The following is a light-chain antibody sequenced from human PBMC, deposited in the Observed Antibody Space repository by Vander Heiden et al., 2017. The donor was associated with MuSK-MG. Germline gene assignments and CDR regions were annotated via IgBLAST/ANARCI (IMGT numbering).Light chain of an antibody. CDR3: QQYGSSPRYT. J-gene: IGKJ2*01. V-gene: IGKV3-20*01. Sequence: DIVLTRSPGTLSLSPGERATLSCRASQSVSSSYLAWYQQKPGQAPRLLIYGASSRATGIPDRFSGSGSGTDFTLTISRLEPEDFAVYYCQQYGSSPRYTFGQGTKLEIK. CDR1: QSVSSSY. CDR2: GAS.